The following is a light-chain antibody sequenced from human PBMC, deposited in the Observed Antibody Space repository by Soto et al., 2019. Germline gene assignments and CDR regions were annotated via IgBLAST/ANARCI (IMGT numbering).Light chain of an antibody. Sequence: EVVMTQSPALLSVSPGETVTLSCRASQGVSHNLAWYQQKPGQAPRLLIYETSTRATGIPARFSGSGSGTEFTLTISSLQDEDFAVYYCQQDYNWPPWTFGQGTKVEIK. CDR3: QQDYNWPPWT. CDR2: ETS. CDR1: QGVSHN. V-gene: IGKV3-15*01. J-gene: IGKJ1*01.